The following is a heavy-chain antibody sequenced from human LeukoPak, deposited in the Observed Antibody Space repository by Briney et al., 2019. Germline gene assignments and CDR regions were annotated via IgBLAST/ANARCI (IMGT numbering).Heavy chain of an antibody. CDR2: ISGSGGST. J-gene: IGHJ4*02. CDR1: GFTFSSYA. V-gene: IGHV3-23*01. Sequence: GGSLRLSCAASGFTFSSYAMSWVRQAPGKGLEWVSAISGSGGSTYYADSVKGRFTISRHNSKNTLYLQMNSLRAEDTAVYYCARGTAGYHSSYFDYWGQGTPVTVSS. CDR3: ARGTAGYHSSYFDY. D-gene: IGHD3-16*02.